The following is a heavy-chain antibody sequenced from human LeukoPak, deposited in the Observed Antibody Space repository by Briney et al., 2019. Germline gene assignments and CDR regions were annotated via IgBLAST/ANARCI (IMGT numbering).Heavy chain of an antibody. CDR3: ARGKIDRSFCPPFEP. CDR2: IYYSGST. CDR1: GGSISSSSYY. Sequence: SETLSLTCTVSGGSISSSSYYWGWIRQPPGEGLEWIGTIYYSGSTYYNPSLKSRVTISVDTSKNQFSLKLSSVTAADTAVYYCARGKIDRSFCPPFEPGGQGTLVTVSS. V-gene: IGHV4-39*01. D-gene: IGHD6-13*01. J-gene: IGHJ5*02.